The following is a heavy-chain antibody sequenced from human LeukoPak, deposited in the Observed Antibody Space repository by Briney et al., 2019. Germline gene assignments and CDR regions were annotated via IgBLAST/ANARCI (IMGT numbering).Heavy chain of an antibody. D-gene: IGHD3-9*01. J-gene: IGHJ4*02. CDR3: AKDLYYDILTGYWY. CDR2: ISYDGSNK. V-gene: IGHV3-30-3*01. Sequence: GGSLRLSCAASGFTFSSYAMHWVRQAPGKGLEWVAVISYDGSNKYYADSVKGRFTISRDNSKNTLYLQMNSLRAEDTAVYYCAKDLYYDILTGYWYWGQGTLVTVSS. CDR1: GFTFSSYA.